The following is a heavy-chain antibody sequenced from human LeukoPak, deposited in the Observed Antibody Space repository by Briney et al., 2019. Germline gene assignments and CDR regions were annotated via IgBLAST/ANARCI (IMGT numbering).Heavy chain of an antibody. CDR2: LKEDGGIE. J-gene: IGHJ4*02. D-gene: IGHD4-23*01. CDR1: GFTFSSYW. V-gene: IGHV3-7*01. CDR3: AKAIASGNSPFDY. Sequence: PGGSLRLSCAASGFTFSSYWMSWVRQAPGRGLEWVASLKEDGGIEHYVDSVKGRITISRDNAKDSLYLQMNSLRAEDTAVYYCAKAIASGNSPFDYWGQGTLVTVSS.